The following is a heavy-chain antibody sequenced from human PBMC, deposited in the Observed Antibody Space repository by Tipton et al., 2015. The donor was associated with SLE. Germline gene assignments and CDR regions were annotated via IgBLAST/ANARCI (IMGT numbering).Heavy chain of an antibody. CDR3: ARRRGSSWYEDYFDY. D-gene: IGHD6-13*01. CDR2: IYTRGST. J-gene: IGHJ4*02. Sequence: TLSLTCTVSGGSISSYYWSWIRQPAGKGLEWIGRIYTRGSTNYNPSLKNRVTMSVDTSKNQFSLKLSSVTAADTAVYYCARRRGSSWYEDYFDYWGQGTLVTVSS. CDR1: GGSISSYY. V-gene: IGHV4-4*07.